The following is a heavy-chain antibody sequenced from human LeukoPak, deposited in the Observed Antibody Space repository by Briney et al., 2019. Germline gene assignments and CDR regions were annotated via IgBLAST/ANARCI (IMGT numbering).Heavy chain of an antibody. Sequence: SETLSLTCTVSGGSIGNYHWSWIRQPAGKGLEWIAQIHSSGSTNYNPPLKSRVSMSIDTTEDQVSLTIRSVTAPDTAFYHCARRDINSGWSFDDWGQGILVTVSS. V-gene: IGHV4-4*07. CDR2: IHSSGST. D-gene: IGHD6-19*01. CDR1: GGSIGNYH. J-gene: IGHJ4*02. CDR3: ARRDINSGWSFDD.